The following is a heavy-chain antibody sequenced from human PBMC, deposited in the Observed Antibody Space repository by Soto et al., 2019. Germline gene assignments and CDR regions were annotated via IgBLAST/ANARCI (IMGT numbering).Heavy chain of an antibody. D-gene: IGHD5-12*01. CDR1: GYTFINYH. J-gene: IGHJ4*02. CDR3: AKSPRGEMATD. V-gene: IGHV1-18*01. CDR2: INTYNGMT. Sequence: QVQLVQSGGEVTKPGASVTVSCKASGYTFINYHITWVRQSPGQGLEWMAWINTYNGMTDYAQRVQGRVTMTRDTSTSTAYRELRNLGSGDTAVYFCAKSPRGEMATDWGQGTLVTVSS.